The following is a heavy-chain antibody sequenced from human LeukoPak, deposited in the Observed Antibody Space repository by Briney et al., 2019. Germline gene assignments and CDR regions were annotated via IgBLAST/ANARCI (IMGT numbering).Heavy chain of an antibody. V-gene: IGHV4-59*08. Sequence: SETLSLTCTVSGGSISSYYWSWIRQPPGKGLEWIGYIYYSGSTNYNPSLKSQVTISVDTSKNQFSLKLSSVTAADTAVYYCARRLLRFLEWDYGMDVWGQGTTVTVSS. J-gene: IGHJ6*02. CDR1: GGSISSYY. CDR2: IYYSGST. CDR3: ARRLLRFLEWDYGMDV. D-gene: IGHD3-3*01.